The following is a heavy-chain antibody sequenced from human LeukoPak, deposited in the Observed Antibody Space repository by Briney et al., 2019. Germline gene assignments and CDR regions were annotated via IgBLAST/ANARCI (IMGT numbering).Heavy chain of an antibody. CDR3: AAFFYDSTGYRSFDF. D-gene: IGHD3-22*01. Sequence: GGSLRLSCAASGFTLTNYSMNRVRQAPGKGLEWVSPISSSGNYMYYADSVKGRFTISRDNAKSSLYLQMSSLRAEDTAVYYCAAFFYDSTGYRSFDFWAKGQWSPSLQ. CDR2: ISSSGNYM. J-gene: IGHJ3*01. CDR1: GFTLTNYS. V-gene: IGHV3-21*06.